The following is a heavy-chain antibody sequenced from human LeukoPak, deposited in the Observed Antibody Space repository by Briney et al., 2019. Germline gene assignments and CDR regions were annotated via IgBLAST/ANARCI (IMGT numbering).Heavy chain of an antibody. CDR1: GFTFSTDS. J-gene: IGHJ4*02. V-gene: IGHV3-48*01. CDR2: ISSISSII. D-gene: IGHD6-13*01. Sequence: PGGSLRLSCAASGFTFSTDSMSWVRQAPGKGLEWVSYISSISSIIYYADSVKGRFTISRDNARNSLYLQMNSLRAEDTAVYYCTRSRPGTEAGQPNFDYWGQGTLVTVSS. CDR3: TRSRPGTEAGQPNFDY.